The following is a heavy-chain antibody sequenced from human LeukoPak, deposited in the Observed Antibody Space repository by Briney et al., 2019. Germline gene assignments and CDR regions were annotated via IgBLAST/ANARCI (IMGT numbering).Heavy chain of an antibody. CDR1: GGSISSSSYY. CDR2: IYYSGST. D-gene: IGHD6-19*01. V-gene: IGHV4-39*07. J-gene: IGHJ4*02. Sequence: SETLSLTCTVSGGSISSSSYYWGWIRQPPGKGLEWIGSIYYSGSTYYTPSLKSRVTISVDTSKNQFSLKLSSVTAADTAVYYCARAQWLVLDYWGQGTLVTVSS. CDR3: ARAQWLVLDY.